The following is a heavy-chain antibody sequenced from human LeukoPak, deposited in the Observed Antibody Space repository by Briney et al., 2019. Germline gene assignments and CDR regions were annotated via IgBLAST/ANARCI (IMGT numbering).Heavy chain of an antibody. CDR2: IIPIFGTA. CDR3: ARDTGSYAGRAFDI. D-gene: IGHD1-26*01. CDR1: GGTFSSYA. Sequence: SVNVSCKASGGTFSSYAISWVRQAPGQGLEWMGGIIPIFGTANYAQKFQGRVTITADKSTSTAYMELSSLRSEDTAVYYCARDTGSYAGRAFDIWGQGTMVTVSS. J-gene: IGHJ3*02. V-gene: IGHV1-69*06.